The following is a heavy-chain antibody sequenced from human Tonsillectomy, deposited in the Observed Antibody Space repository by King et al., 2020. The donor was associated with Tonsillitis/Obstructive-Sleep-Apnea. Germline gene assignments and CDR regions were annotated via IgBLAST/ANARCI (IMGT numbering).Heavy chain of an antibody. CDR3: ARLSAVAAGTSNTFDI. CDR1: GYNFTNYW. D-gene: IGHD6-13*01. CDR2: IYPGDSDT. V-gene: IGHV5-51*01. J-gene: IGHJ3*02. Sequence: VQLVQSGAEVKKPGESLKISCKGSGYNFTNYWIGWVRQMPGKGLEWMGIIYPGDSDTRYSPSFQGQVTISAVKSISTACLQWSSLKASDTAMYYCARLSAVAAGTSNTFDIWGQGTLVIVSS.